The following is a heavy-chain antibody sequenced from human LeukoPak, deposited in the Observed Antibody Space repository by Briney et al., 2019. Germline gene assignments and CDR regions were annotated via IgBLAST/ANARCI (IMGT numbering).Heavy chain of an antibody. CDR2: IYYSGST. J-gene: IGHJ4*02. V-gene: IGHV4-59*01. CDR1: GGSISSYY. D-gene: IGHD1-26*01. Sequence: SSETLSLTXTVSGGSISSYYWSWIRQPPGKGLEWIGYIYYSGSTNYNPSLKSRVTISVDTSKNQFSLKLSSVTAADTAVYYCAREGIVGATTVWGQGTLVTVSS. CDR3: AREGIVGATTV.